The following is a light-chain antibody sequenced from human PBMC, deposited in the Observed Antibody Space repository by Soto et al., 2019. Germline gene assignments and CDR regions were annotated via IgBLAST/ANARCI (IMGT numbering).Light chain of an antibody. J-gene: IGLJ1*01. CDR1: ASDIGAYNY. CDR2: EVS. CDR3: SSYTNINTRACV. Sequence: QSALTQPASVSGSPGQSITISCAGTASDIGAYNYVSWYQQHPGTAPRLIIYEVSNRPSGVSNRFSGSKSGNTASLTISGLQAEDETEYYCSSYTNINTRACVFGTGTKLTVL. V-gene: IGLV2-14*01.